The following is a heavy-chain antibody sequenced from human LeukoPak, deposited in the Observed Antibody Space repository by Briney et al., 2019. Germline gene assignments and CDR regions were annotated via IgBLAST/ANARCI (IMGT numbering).Heavy chain of an antibody. Sequence: GGSLRLSCAASGFTFRSYAMHWVRQAPSMGLEWVAYIRFDGSREDYADSVKGRFTISRDNSKNTLFLQMNSLRVEDTAFYYCAKDLFSSGPLRLWGQGTLVTVSS. V-gene: IGHV3-30*02. CDR1: GFTFRSYA. J-gene: IGHJ4*02. D-gene: IGHD3-3*01. CDR2: IRFDGSRE. CDR3: AKDLFSSGPLRL.